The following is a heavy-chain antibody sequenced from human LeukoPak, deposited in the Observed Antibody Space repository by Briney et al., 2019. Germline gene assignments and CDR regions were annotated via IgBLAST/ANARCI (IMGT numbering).Heavy chain of an antibody. CDR1: GGTFSSYA. Sequence: SVKASCKASGGTFSSYAISWVRQAPGQGLEWMGRINPILGIANYAQKFQGRVTITADKSTSTAYMELSSLRSEDTAVYYRASHEVYWGQGTLVTVSS. CDR2: INPILGIA. CDR3: ASHEVY. J-gene: IGHJ4*02. V-gene: IGHV1-69*04.